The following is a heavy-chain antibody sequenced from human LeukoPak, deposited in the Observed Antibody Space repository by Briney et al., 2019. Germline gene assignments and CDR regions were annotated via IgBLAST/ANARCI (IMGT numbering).Heavy chain of an antibody. Sequence: SETLSLTCTVSGGSISSGDYYWSWIRQPPGKGLEWIGYIYYSGSTYYNPSLKSRVTISVDTSKNQFSLKLSSVTAADTAAYYCARAPVDTAMVGAFDIWGQGTMVTVSS. CDR3: ARAPVDTAMVGAFDI. J-gene: IGHJ3*02. CDR2: IYYSGST. D-gene: IGHD5-18*01. V-gene: IGHV4-30-4*08. CDR1: GGSISSGDYY.